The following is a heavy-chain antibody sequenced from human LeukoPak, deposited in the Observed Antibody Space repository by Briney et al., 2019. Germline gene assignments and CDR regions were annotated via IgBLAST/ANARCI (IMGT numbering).Heavy chain of an antibody. CDR1: GFTFSSYG. CDR2: IRYDGSNK. Sequence: GGSLRLSCAASGFTFSSYGMHWVRQAPGKGLEWVAFIRYDGSNKYYADSVKGRFTISRDNSKNTLYLQMNSLRAEDTAVYYCARSNGGDYYDSSGAFDIWGQGTMVTVSS. V-gene: IGHV3-30*02. CDR3: ARSNGGDYYDSSGAFDI. D-gene: IGHD3-22*01. J-gene: IGHJ3*02.